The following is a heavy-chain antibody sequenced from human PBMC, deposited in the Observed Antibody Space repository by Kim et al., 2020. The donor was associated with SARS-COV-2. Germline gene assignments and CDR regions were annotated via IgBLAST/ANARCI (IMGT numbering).Heavy chain of an antibody. V-gene: IGHV3-53*01. J-gene: IGHJ4*02. D-gene: IGHD6-19*01. CDR3: AGTSPNQWLGRPFDY. CDR2: IYSGGNT. Sequence: GGSLILSCAASGFIVSSNYMTWVRQAPGNGLEWVSVIYSGGNTYYADSVKGRFAISRDNSKNTVYLQMNSLRAEDTAVYYCAGTSPNQWLGRPFDYWGQGTLVIVAS. CDR1: GFIVSSNY.